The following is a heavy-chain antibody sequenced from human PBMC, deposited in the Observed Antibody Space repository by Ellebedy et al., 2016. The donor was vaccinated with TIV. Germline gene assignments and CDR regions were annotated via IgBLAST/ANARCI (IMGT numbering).Heavy chain of an antibody. CDR2: IYPGDSES. V-gene: IGHV5-51*01. CDR3: ATSTGFYDSSRYYYPLRY. D-gene: IGHD3-22*01. CDR1: GYTFTNYW. J-gene: IGHJ4*02. Sequence: GESLKISCKGSGYTFTNYWIAWVRQMPGKGLYWKAIIYPGDSESGYSPSFQGQVTIAADKSLSNAYLQWSSRKASDTAMYYCATSTGFYDSSRYYYPLRYWGQGTLVTVSS.